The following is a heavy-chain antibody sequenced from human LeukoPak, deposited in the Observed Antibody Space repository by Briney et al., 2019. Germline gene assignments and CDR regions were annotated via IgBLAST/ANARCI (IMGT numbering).Heavy chain of an antibody. J-gene: IGHJ4*02. Sequence: GGSLRLSCAASGFTFSSYGMHWVRQSPGKGLEWVAVISYDGSNKYYADSVKGRFTISRDNSKNSLYLQMNSLRTEDTALYYCAKDINIAVAGTAWDSWGQGTLVTVSS. CDR1: GFTFSSYG. CDR3: AKDINIAVAGTAWDS. V-gene: IGHV3-30*18. D-gene: IGHD6-19*01. CDR2: ISYDGSNK.